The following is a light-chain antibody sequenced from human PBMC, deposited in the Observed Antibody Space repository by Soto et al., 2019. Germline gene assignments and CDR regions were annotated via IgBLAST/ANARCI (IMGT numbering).Light chain of an antibody. J-gene: IGLJ2*01. CDR3: EACDDSLSVV. CDR1: SSNIGSNY. Sequence: QSVLTQPPSASGTPGQRVTISCSGSSSNIGSNYVYWYQQLPGTAPKLLIYSNNQRPSGVPDRFSGSKSGTSASLASSGLRSEDEDDYYCEACDDSLSVVFGGGTKLTVL. V-gene: IGLV1-47*02. CDR2: SNN.